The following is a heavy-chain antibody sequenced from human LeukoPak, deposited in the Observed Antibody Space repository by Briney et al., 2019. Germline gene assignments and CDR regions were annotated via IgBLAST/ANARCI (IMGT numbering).Heavy chain of an antibody. CDR3: AREDRSWYYFDY. V-gene: IGHV4-59*11. J-gene: IGHJ4*02. D-gene: IGHD6-13*01. CDR2: MYYSGGT. CDR1: GGSISSHY. Sequence: PSETLSLTCTVSGGSISSHYWTWIRQPPGKGLEWIGNMYYSGGTNYNPSLNSRVTISVDTSKNQFSLKLSSVTAADTAVYYCAREDRSWYYFDYWGQGTLVTVSS.